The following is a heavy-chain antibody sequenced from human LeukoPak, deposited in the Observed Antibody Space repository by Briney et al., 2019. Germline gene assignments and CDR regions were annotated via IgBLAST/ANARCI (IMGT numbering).Heavy chain of an antibody. CDR2: ISSSGANA. D-gene: IGHD6-13*01. CDR3: ARDPYSSSWYGSLYGMDV. V-gene: IGHV3-21*01. J-gene: IGHJ6*02. Sequence: PGGSLTLSCAASGFTFRDAAMTWVRQAPGKGLEWVSLISSSGANAYYADSVKGRFTISRDNAKNSLYLQMNSLRAEDTAVYYCARDPYSSSWYGSLYGMDVWGQGTTVTVSS. CDR1: GFTFRDAA.